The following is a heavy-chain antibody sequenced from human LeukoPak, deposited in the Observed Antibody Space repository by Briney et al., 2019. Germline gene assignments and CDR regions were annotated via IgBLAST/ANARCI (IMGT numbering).Heavy chain of an antibody. CDR2: IYPGDSDI. CDR1: GYSFTTYW. CDR3: ARSNNWYDY. V-gene: IGHV5-51*01. J-gene: IGHJ5*01. Sequence: GESLKISCKGSGYSFTTYWIAWGRQMPGKGLEWMGIIYPGDSDIRYSPSFQGQVTISADKSINTAYLQWSSLRASDTAMYYCARSNNWYDYWGQGTLVTVSS.